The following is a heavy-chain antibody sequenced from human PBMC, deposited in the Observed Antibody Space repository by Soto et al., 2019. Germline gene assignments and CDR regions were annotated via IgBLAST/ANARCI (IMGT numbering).Heavy chain of an antibody. CDR3: ARAPGQQGFHFDY. CDR2: SNAGTGNT. D-gene: IGHD6-13*01. CDR1: GYTFTAYS. Sequence: ASVKVSCKASGYTFTAYSMDWVRQAPGQRLEWMGWSNAGTGNTKYSQKFQGRVIITWDTSATTAYMELSSLRSEDTAVYYCARAPGQQGFHFDYWGQGSQVTVSS. J-gene: IGHJ4*02. V-gene: IGHV1-3*01.